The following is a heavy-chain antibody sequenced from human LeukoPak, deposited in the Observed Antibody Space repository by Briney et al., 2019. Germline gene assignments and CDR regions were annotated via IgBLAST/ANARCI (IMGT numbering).Heavy chain of an antibody. V-gene: IGHV4-59*08. CDR2: IYYSGGT. D-gene: IGHD3-22*01. Sequence: SETLSLTCTVSGGSISSYYWSWIRQPPGKGLEWIGYIYYSGGTNYNPSLKSRVTISVDTSKNQFSLKLSSVTAADTAVYYCARSAYYYDSNRGSYFDYWGQGTLVTVSS. J-gene: IGHJ4*02. CDR3: ARSAYYYDSNRGSYFDY. CDR1: GGSISSYY.